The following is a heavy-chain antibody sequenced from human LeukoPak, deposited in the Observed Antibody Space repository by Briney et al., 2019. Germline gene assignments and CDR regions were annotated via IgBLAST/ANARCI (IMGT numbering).Heavy chain of an antibody. D-gene: IGHD4-17*01. CDR3: ARDLYGDYLHL. Sequence: SETLSLTCTVSGGSISSYYWSWIRQPPGKGLEWIGYIYYSGSTNYNPSLKSRVTISVDTSKNQVSLKLSSVTAADTAVYYRARDLYGDYLHLWGQGTLVTVSS. CDR2: IYYSGST. CDR1: GGSISSYY. V-gene: IGHV4-59*01. J-gene: IGHJ5*02.